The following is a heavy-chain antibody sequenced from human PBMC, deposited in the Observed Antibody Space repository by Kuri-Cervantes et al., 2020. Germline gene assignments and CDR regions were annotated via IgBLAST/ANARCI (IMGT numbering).Heavy chain of an antibody. CDR1: GFSLSTYW. Sequence: GESLKISCTASGFSLSTYWMNWVRQAPGKGLEWVANIKQDGSEKYYVDSVKGRFTISRDNAKNSLYLQMNSLRAEDTALYYCAKDNSSSWYVVYYGMDVWGQGTTVTVSS. D-gene: IGHD6-13*01. CDR3: AKDNSSSWYVVYYGMDV. CDR2: IKQDGSEK. J-gene: IGHJ6*02. V-gene: IGHV3-7*03.